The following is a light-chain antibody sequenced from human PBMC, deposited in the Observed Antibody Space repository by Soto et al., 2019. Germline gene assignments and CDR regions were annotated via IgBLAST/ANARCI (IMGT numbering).Light chain of an antibody. CDR2: GAS. J-gene: IGKJ4*01. CDR3: QQYNNWPPLT. Sequence: VLTQSPGTLSLSPGERATLSCRASQSVSSTYLAWYQLKPGQAPRLLIYGASSRATGIPDRFSGSGSGTEFTLTISSLQSEDFAVYYCQQYNNWPPLTFGGGTKV. CDR1: QSVSSTY. V-gene: IGKV3-20*01.